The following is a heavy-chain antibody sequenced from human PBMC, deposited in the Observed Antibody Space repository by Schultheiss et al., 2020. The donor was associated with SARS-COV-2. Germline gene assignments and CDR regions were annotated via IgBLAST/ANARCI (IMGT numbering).Heavy chain of an antibody. CDR2: IIPIFGTA. V-gene: IGHV1-69*13. CDR1: EYTFTDYY. Sequence: SVKVSCKASEYTFTDYYMHWVRQAPGQGLEWMGGIIPIFGTANYAQKFQGRVTITADESTSTAYMELSSLRSEDTAVYYCARDQAPYYYYYGMDVWGQGTTVTVSS. J-gene: IGHJ6*02. CDR3: ARDQAPYYYYYGMDV.